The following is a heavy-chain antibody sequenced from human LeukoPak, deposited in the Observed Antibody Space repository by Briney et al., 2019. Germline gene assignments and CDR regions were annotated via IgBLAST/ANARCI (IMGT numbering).Heavy chain of an antibody. J-gene: IGHJ4*02. V-gene: IGHV3-7*01. CDR1: GFTFSNYW. D-gene: IGHD4-23*01. Sequence: GGSLRLSCAASGFTFSNYWMSWVRQAPGKGLEWVANIRQRGSDKYYVDSVKGRFTISRDNAEDSLYLQVNSLRAEDTAVYYCARGRYGGNSYYFDYWGQGTLVTVSS. CDR2: IRQRGSDK. CDR3: ARGRYGGNSYYFDY.